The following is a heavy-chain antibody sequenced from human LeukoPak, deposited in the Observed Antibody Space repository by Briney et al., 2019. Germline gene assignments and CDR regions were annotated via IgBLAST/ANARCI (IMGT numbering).Heavy chain of an antibody. CDR1: GFTFSSYS. V-gene: IGHV3-23*01. J-gene: IGHJ4*02. CDR3: AKVNYYGSGSYYNQFDY. CDR2: ISGSGGST. Sequence: GGSLRLSCAASGFTFSSYSMSWVRQAPGKGLEWVSAISGSGGSTYYADSVKGRFTISRDNSKNTLYLQMNSLRAEDTAVYYCAKVNYYGSGSYYNQFDYWGQGTLVTVSS. D-gene: IGHD3-10*01.